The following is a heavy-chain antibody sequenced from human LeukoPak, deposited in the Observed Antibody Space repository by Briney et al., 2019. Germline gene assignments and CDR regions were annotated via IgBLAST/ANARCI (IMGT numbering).Heavy chain of an antibody. D-gene: IGHD2-2*01. CDR3: ARQNYCSSTSCYWDYFDY. J-gene: IGHJ4*02. CDR2: INHSGST. CDR1: GGSFSGYY. V-gene: IGHV4-34*01. Sequence: SETLSLTCAVYGGSFSGYYWSWIRQPPGKGLEWIGEINHSGSTNYNPSLKSRVTISVDTSKNQFSLKLSSVTAADTAVYYCARQNYCSSTSCYWDYFDYWGQGTLVTVSS.